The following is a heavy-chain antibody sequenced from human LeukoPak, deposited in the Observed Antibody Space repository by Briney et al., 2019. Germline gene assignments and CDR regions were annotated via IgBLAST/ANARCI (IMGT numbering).Heavy chain of an antibody. V-gene: IGHV5-51*01. Sequence: GESLKISCKGSGYSFTSYWIGWVRQMPGKGLGWMGIIYPGDSDTRYSPSFQGQVTISAGKSFSTAYLQWSSLKASDTAIYYCASSKSSSWYPFYLDYWGQGTLVTVSS. D-gene: IGHD6-13*01. CDR3: ASSKSSSWYPFYLDY. CDR2: IYPGDSDT. J-gene: IGHJ4*02. CDR1: GYSFTSYW.